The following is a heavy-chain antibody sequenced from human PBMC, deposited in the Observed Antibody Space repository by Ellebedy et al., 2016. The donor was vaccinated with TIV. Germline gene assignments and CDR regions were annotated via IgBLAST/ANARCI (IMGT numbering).Heavy chain of an antibody. D-gene: IGHD3-10*01. Sequence: SETLSLXCAVYGGSFSGYYWSWIRQPPGKGLEWIGEINHSGSTNYNPSLKSRVTISVDTSKNQFSLKLSSVTAADTAVYYCARGIYGSGDSDAFDIWGQGTMVTVSS. CDR2: INHSGST. CDR3: ARGIYGSGDSDAFDI. CDR1: GGSFSGYY. J-gene: IGHJ3*02. V-gene: IGHV4-34*01.